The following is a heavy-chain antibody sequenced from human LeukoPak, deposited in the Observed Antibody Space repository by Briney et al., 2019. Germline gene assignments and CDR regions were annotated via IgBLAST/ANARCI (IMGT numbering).Heavy chain of an antibody. CDR1: GGSISSGGYY. J-gene: IGHJ4*02. CDR3: ARGGLAWLRTIDY. D-gene: IGHD3-3*01. Sequence: SETLSLTCTVSGGSISSGGYYWSWIRQHPGKGLEWIGYIYYSGSTYYNPSLKSRVTISVDTSKNQFSLKLSSVTAADTAVYYCARGGLAWLRTIDYWGQGTLVTVSS. V-gene: IGHV4-31*03. CDR2: IYYSGST.